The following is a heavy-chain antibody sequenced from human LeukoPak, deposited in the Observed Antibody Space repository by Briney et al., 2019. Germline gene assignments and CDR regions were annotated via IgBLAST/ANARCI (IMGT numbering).Heavy chain of an antibody. D-gene: IGHD6-13*01. J-gene: IGHJ3*02. Sequence: GGSLRLSCEASGFTFSAYAMTWVRQAPAKGLEWVSSIGSDNKPHYSESVKGRFAISRDNSKNMPFLQLNSLRAEDTALYYCARDQSVRLLQTSSTYFKHVFAIWGQGSMVTVSS. CDR1: GFTFSAYA. V-gene: IGHV3-23*01. CDR2: IGSDNKP. CDR3: ARDQSVRLLQTSSTYFKHVFAI.